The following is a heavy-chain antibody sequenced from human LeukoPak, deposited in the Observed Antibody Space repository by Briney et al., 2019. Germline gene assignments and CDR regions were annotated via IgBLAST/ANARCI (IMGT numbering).Heavy chain of an antibody. CDR3: AKDPEDCRSTSCYYYYYYGMDV. CDR2: ISYDGSNK. CDR1: GFTFRSYG. D-gene: IGHD2-2*01. J-gene: IGHJ6*02. Sequence: GGSLRLSCAASGFTFRSYGMHWVRQAPGKGLEWVAVISYDGSNKYYADSVKGRFTISRDNSKNTLYLQMNSLRAEDTAVYYCAKDPEDCRSTSCYYYYYYGMDVWGQGTTVTVSS. V-gene: IGHV3-30*18.